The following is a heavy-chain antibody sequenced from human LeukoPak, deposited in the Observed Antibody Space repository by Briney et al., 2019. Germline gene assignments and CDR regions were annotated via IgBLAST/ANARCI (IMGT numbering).Heavy chain of an antibody. CDR1: GFTFSSYA. Sequence: HPGGSLRLSCAASGFTFSSYAMNWVHQAPGRGLEWVSAVDRSSDSTYYAESVKGRFTVSRDNSKGTLFLEMNSLRAEDTAVYYCAKDPPRGDGYQPNFFDSWGQGTLVTVSS. CDR3: AKDPPRGDGYQPNFFDS. CDR2: VDRSSDST. V-gene: IGHV3-23*01. D-gene: IGHD5-24*01. J-gene: IGHJ4*02.